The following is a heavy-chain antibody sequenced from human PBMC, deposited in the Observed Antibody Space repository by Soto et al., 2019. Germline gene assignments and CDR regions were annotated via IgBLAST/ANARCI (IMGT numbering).Heavy chain of an antibody. D-gene: IGHD3-10*01. CDR3: ARTLRGRGVKYFDD. CDR2: TYYRSKWHY. Sequence: SQTLSLTCAISGDSVSNNSVAWNCVIQSPSRGLEWLGRTYYRSKWHYDYAPSVRSRITINPDTSKNHFSLQLNSVSPEDAAVYYCARTLRGRGVKYFDDWGQGTLVTVSS. J-gene: IGHJ4*02. V-gene: IGHV6-1*01. CDR1: GDSVSNNSVA.